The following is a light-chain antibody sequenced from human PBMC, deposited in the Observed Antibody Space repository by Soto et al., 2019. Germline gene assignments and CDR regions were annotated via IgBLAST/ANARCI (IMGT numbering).Light chain of an antibody. CDR1: SGHSNYA. Sequence: QAVLTQSPSASASLGASVKLTCTLSSGHSNYAIAWHRQQPEKGPRYLMKVNSDGSHYKGDGIPDRFSGSTSGTERYLTISSLQSEDEADYYCQTWGTGIRVFGGGTKLTVL. J-gene: IGLJ3*02. CDR2: VNSDGSH. CDR3: QTWGTGIRV. V-gene: IGLV4-69*01.